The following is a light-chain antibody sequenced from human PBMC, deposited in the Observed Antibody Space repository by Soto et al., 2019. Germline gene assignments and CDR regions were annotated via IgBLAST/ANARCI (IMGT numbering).Light chain of an antibody. V-gene: IGLV4-69*01. J-gene: IGLJ1*01. CDR3: QTWGTGIRV. CDR2: VNSDGSH. CDR1: SGHSNYA. Sequence: QSVLTQSPSASASLGASVKLTRTLSSGHSNYAIAWHQQQPEKGPRYLMKVNSDGSHRKGDGIPDRFSGSSSGAQRYLTISSLQSEDEADYYCQTWGTGIRVFGTGTKVTVL.